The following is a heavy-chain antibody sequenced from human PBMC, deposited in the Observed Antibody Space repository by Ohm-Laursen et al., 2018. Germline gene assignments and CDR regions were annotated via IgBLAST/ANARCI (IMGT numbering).Heavy chain of an antibody. D-gene: IGHD3-10*01. CDR2: MSSTGNTI. J-gene: IGHJ4*02. V-gene: IGHV3-11*04. Sequence: SLRLSCAASRFTFSDYYMNWVRQAPGKGLEWVSYMSSTGNTIYYADSVKGRFTISRDNTKKSLYLQMDNLRVEDTAVYYCAGSYIYWGQGTLVTVSS. CDR1: RFTFSDYY. CDR3: AGSYIY.